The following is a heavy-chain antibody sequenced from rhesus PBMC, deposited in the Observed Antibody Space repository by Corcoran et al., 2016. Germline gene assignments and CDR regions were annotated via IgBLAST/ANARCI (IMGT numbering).Heavy chain of an antibody. Sequence: QVQLQESGPGLVKPSETLSLTCAVSGPSISSYWWSWIRQPPGKGLEWIGEINGNRGSTYYNPSLKSRVTISKDASKNQFSLKLSSVTAADTAVYYCARARGYSGYSSDYWGQGVLVTVSS. J-gene: IGHJ4*01. CDR2: INGNRGST. V-gene: IGHV4-80*01. CDR3: ARARGYSGYSSDY. D-gene: IGHD5-42*01. CDR1: GPSISSYW.